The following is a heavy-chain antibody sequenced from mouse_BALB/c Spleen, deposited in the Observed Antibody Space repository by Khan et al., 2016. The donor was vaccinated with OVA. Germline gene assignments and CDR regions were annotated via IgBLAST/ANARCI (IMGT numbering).Heavy chain of an antibody. V-gene: IGHV1-18*01. J-gene: IGHJ3*01. CDR3: SRGGYGSPFAY. Sequence: VQLQQSGPELVKPGASVKIPCKASGYTFTDYNMDWVKQSHGKSLEWIGDLNPNNGDTIYNQKFKGKATLTVDKSSSTAYMDLRSLTSEDTAVYFSSRGGYGSPFAYWGQGTLVTVSA. D-gene: IGHD1-1*01. CDR2: LNPNNGDT. CDR1: GYTFTDYN.